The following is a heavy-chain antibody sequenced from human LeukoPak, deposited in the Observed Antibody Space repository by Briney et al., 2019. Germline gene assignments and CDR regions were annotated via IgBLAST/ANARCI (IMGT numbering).Heavy chain of an antibody. D-gene: IGHD1-26*01. CDR1: GYTFTGYY. V-gene: IGHV1-8*03. CDR3: ARGVGATISYYHYYIDV. Sequence: ASVKFSCKASGYTFTGYYMHWVRQAPGQGLEWMGWINPNTGNTGYAQKFQGRVTITRNTSISTVYMELSSLRSEDTAVYYCARGVGATISYYHYYIDVWGKGTTVTVSS. J-gene: IGHJ6*03. CDR2: INPNTGNT.